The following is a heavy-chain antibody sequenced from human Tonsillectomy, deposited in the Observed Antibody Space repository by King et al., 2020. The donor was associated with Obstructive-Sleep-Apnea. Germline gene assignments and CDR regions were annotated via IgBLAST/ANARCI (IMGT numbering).Heavy chain of an antibody. D-gene: IGHD2-15*01. Sequence: VQLVESGAEVKKPGASVKVSCKASGYTFTSYDVNWVRQATGQGPEWMGWMNPNSGNTGYAQKFQGRVTMTRNTSIRTAYMELISLISEDTAVYYCARGRYCSGGSCNLDIWGQGTLVTVSS. V-gene: IGHV1-8*01. J-gene: IGHJ3*02. CDR1: GYTFTSYD. CDR2: MNPNSGNT. CDR3: ARGRYCSGGSCNLDI.